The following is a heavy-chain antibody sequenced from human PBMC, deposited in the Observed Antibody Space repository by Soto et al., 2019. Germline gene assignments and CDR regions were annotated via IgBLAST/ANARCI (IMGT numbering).Heavy chain of an antibody. CDR1: GFSLTSNAVG. J-gene: IGHJ4*02. CDR2: IYWDDDN. Sequence: QITLKESGPTLVKPTQTLTLTCTFSGFSLTSNAVGVGWFRQPPGKALEWLALIYWDDDNHYSPSLKSRLTFTTDTSKNQVVLIRTNMDPVDTATYYCAHGSGWLFDFWGQGTLVTVSS. V-gene: IGHV2-5*02. D-gene: IGHD6-19*01. CDR3: AHGSGWLFDF.